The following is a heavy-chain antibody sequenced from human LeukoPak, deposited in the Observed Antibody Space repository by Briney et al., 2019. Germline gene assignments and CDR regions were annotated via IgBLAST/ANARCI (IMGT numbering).Heavy chain of an antibody. CDR2: INPNSGGT. Sequence: ASVKVSCKASGYTFTGYYMHWVRQAPGQGLEWMGWINPNSGGTNYAQKFQGRVTMTRDTSISTAYMELSRLRSDDTAVYYCAREIGYCSSTSCYFLGRRARRGADYWGQGTLVTVSS. D-gene: IGHD2-2*01. CDR3: AREIGYCSSTSCYFLGRRARRGADY. V-gene: IGHV1-2*02. CDR1: GYTFTGYY. J-gene: IGHJ4*02.